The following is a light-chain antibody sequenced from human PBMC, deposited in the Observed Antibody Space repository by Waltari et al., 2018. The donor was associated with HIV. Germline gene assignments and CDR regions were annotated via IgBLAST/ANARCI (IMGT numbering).Light chain of an antibody. J-gene: IGLJ2*01. CDR2: EVS. Sequence: QSALTQPASVSGSPGQSITLPCTGTSSDVGGYNYVSWYQQHPGKAPKLMIYEVSNRPSGVSNRFSGSKSGNTASLTISGLQAEDEADYYCSSYTSSSTYVVFGGGTKLTVL. CDR3: SSYTSSSTYVV. CDR1: SSDVGGYNY. V-gene: IGLV2-14*01.